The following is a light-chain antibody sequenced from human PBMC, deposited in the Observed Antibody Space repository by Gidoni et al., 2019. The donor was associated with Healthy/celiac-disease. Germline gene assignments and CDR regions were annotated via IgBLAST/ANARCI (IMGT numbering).Light chain of an antibody. V-gene: IGKV2-28*01. CDR1: QSLLQSNGYND. Sequence: DIVMTPSPLSLPVTPGEPASISCRASQSLLQSNGYNDWEWYLQKPGQSPQLLIYLGSTRASGVPDRFSSSGSGTDFTLKISRVEAEDVGVYYCMQALQTLTFGQGTRLEIK. CDR2: LGS. J-gene: IGKJ5*01. CDR3: MQALQTLT.